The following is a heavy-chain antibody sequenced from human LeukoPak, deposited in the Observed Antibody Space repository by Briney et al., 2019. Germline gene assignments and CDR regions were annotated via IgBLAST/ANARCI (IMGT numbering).Heavy chain of an antibody. Sequence: SGPALVKPTQTLTLTCNFSGFSLSTRGMCVSWIRQPPGKALEWLARIDWDEDKYYSTSLKTRLTISKDTSKNQVVLTMTNTDPVDTATYYCARTRYYYDTSGYYVIDYWGQGTLVTVS. D-gene: IGHD3-22*01. CDR2: IDWDEDK. J-gene: IGHJ4*02. V-gene: IGHV2-70*11. CDR3: ARTRYYYDTSGYYVIDY. CDR1: GFSLSTRGMC.